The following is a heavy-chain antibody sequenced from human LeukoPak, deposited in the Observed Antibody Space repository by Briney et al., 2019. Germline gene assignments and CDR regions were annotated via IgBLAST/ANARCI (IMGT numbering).Heavy chain of an antibody. CDR2: INHSGST. CDR3: ARVQDGYYYYYYMDV. D-gene: IGHD2-15*01. J-gene: IGHJ6*03. Sequence: SETLSLTCAVYGGSFSGYYRSWIRQPPGKGLEWIGEINHSGSTNYNPSLKSRVTISVDTSKNQFSLKLSSVTAADTAVYYCARVQDGYYYYYYMDVWGKGTTVTVSS. CDR1: GGSFSGYY. V-gene: IGHV4-34*01.